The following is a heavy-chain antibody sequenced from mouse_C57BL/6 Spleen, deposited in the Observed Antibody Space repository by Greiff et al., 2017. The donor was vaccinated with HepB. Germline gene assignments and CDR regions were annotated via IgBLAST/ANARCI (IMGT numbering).Heavy chain of an antibody. D-gene: IGHD2-4*01. CDR3: ARDQGIYYDYDPAWFAY. Sequence: EVKLVESGGGLVKPGGSLKLSCAASGFTFSSYAMSWVRQTPEKRLERVATISDGGSYTYYPDNVKGRFTISRDNAKNNLYLQMSHLKSEDTAMYYCARDQGIYYDYDPAWFAYWGQGTLVTVSA. V-gene: IGHV5-4*01. CDR1: GFTFSSYA. J-gene: IGHJ3*01. CDR2: ISDGGSYT.